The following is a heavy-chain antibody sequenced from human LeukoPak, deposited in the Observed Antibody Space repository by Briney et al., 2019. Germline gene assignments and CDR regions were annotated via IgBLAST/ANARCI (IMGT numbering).Heavy chain of an antibody. CDR1: GFTFDDYA. J-gene: IGHJ3*02. CDR2: ISWNSGSI. CDR3: AHGAFDI. Sequence: SGGSLRLSCAASGFTFDDYAMHWVRQAPGKGLEWVSGISWNSGSIGYADSVKGRFTISRDNAKNSLYLQMNSLRAEDTALYYCAHGAFDIWGQGTMVTVSS. V-gene: IGHV3-9*01.